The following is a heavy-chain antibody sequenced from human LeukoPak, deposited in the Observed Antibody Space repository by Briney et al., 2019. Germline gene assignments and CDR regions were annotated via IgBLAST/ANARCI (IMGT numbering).Heavy chain of an antibody. CDR1: GFTFSSYA. J-gene: IGHJ4*02. V-gene: IGHV3-64D*06. D-gene: IGHD2-2*01. CDR3: VKGSSTSYTAVIDY. Sequence: GGSLRLSCSASGFTFSSYAMHWVRQAPGKGLEYVSAISSNGGSTYYADSVKGGLTISRDNSKNTLYLQMSSLRAEDTAVYYCVKGSSTSYTAVIDYWGQGTLVTVSS. CDR2: ISSNGGST.